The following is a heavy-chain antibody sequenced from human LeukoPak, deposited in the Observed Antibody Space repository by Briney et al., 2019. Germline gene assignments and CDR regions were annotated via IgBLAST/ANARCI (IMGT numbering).Heavy chain of an antibody. CDR3: ARSPPAEMAITGVDY. D-gene: IGHD5-24*01. Sequence: ASVKVSCKASGYTFTGYYVHWVRQAPGQGLEWMGWINPKSGGTNYAQKFQGRVTMTRHTSISTAYMEVTRLRSDDTAVFYCARSPPAEMAITGVDYWGQGTLVTVSS. V-gene: IGHV1-2*02. CDR1: GYTFTGYY. CDR2: INPKSGGT. J-gene: IGHJ4*02.